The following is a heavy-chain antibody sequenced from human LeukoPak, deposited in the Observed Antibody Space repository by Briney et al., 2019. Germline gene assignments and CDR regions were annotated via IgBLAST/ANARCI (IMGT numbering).Heavy chain of an antibody. CDR1: GGSVNSGTYY. CDR2: IYYSGSA. V-gene: IGHV4-39*07. Sequence: PETLSLTCTVSGGSVNSGTYYWSWIRQPPGKGLEWIGNIYYSGSAYYNPSLKSRVTMSVDTSKNQFSLKLSSVTAADTAVYYCARKPIVNSAWYYFDYWGQGTLVTVSS. CDR3: ARKPIVNSAWYYFDY. J-gene: IGHJ4*02. D-gene: IGHD3-22*01.